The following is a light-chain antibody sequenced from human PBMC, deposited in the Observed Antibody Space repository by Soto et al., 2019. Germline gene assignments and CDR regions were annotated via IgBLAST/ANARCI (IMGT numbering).Light chain of an antibody. CDR2: EVS. J-gene: IGLJ1*01. V-gene: IGLV2-14*01. Sequence: QSVLTQPASVSGSPGQSITISCTGTSSDVGAWNYVSWHQQHPGKAPKLMIYEVSSRPSGISNRFSGSKSGNTASLTISGLQAEDEAAYYCSSYTSTNTLYVFGTGTKVTVL. CDR1: SSDVGAWNY. CDR3: SSYTSTNTLYV.